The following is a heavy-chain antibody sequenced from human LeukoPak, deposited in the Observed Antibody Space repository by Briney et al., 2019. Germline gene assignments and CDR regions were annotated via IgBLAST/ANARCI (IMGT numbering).Heavy chain of an antibody. Sequence: PSETLSLTCGVYGGSFSGYYWTWIRQPPGKGLEWIGEINHSGITNYNPSLKSRVTISVDTSKNQFSLKLSSVTAADTAVYYCARRRSNRRIDYWGQGTLVTVSS. CDR1: GGSFSGYY. D-gene: IGHD1-26*01. CDR2: INHSGIT. J-gene: IGHJ4*02. V-gene: IGHV4-34*01. CDR3: ARRRSNRRIDY.